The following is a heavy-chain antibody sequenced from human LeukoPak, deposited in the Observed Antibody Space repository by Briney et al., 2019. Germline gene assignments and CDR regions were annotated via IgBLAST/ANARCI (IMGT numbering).Heavy chain of an antibody. J-gene: IGHJ6*03. Sequence: SETLSLTCTVSGGSISSYYWNWIRQPPGKGLEWIGYIYYTGYTNYNPSLKSRVTISVGTSQKQLPPKRKSATAPHTALYFCARGRASSSTWYSTYYYYFYMDVWGKGTTVTVSS. CDR2: IYYTGYT. CDR3: ARGRASSSTWYSTYYYYFYMDV. CDR1: GGSISSYY. V-gene: IGHV4-59*01. D-gene: IGHD6-13*01.